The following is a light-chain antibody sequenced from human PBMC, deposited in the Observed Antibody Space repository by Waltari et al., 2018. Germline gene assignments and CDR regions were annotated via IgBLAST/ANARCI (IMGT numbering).Light chain of an antibody. Sequence: QSALTQPASMSGSPGQSITISCTGTSSDVGTYNYVSWYQQNPGKAPKVIIYEVNIRPSGVSNRFPGAKSGNTASLTISGLQAEDEGDYYCASYTTIKTQVFGGGTKLTVL. CDR2: EVN. J-gene: IGLJ2*01. V-gene: IGLV2-14*01. CDR3: ASYTTIKTQV. CDR1: SSDVGTYNY.